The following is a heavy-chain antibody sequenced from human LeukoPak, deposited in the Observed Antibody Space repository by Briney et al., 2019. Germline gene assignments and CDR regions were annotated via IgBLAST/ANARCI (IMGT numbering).Heavy chain of an antibody. Sequence: SETLSLTCTVSGGSISSYYWSWIRQPPGKGLEWIGYIYYSGSTNYNPSLKSRVTISEDTSKNQFSLKLSSVTAADTAVYYCARGYTAMVTDYWGQGTLVTVSS. CDR3: ARGYTAMVTDY. D-gene: IGHD5-18*01. V-gene: IGHV4-59*01. J-gene: IGHJ4*02. CDR2: IYYSGST. CDR1: GGSISSYY.